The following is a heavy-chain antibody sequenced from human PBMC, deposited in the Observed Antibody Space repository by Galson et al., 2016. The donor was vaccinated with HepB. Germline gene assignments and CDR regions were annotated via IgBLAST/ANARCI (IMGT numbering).Heavy chain of an antibody. CDR2: INSDGSST. Sequence: SLRLSCAASGFTFSNSWMHWVRQAPGKGLVWVSRINSDGSSTSYADSVKGRFTVSRDNAKSSLYLQIDSLRAEDTAVYYCMRGTSGSPGMDVWGQGTTVTVSS. J-gene: IGHJ6*02. CDR1: GFTFSNSW. V-gene: IGHV3-74*01. CDR3: MRGTSGSPGMDV.